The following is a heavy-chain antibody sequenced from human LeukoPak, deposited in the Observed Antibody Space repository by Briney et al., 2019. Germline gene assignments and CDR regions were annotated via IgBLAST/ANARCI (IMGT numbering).Heavy chain of an antibody. CDR1: GGSFSGYY. V-gene: IGHV4-34*01. J-gene: IGHJ5*02. CDR2: INHSGST. D-gene: IGHD2-2*02. CDR3: AREVVVPAAIKGGNWFDP. Sequence: SETLSLTCAVYGGSFSGYYWSWIRQPPGKGLEWIGEINHSGSTNYNPSLKSRVTISVDTSKNQFSLKLSSVTAADTAVYYCAREVVVPAAIKGGNWFDPWGQGTLVTVSS.